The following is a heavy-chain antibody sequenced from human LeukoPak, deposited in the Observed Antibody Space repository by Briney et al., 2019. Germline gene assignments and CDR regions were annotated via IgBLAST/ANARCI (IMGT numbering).Heavy chain of an antibody. CDR3: ARDGRYFDWLLYPHYFDY. Sequence: PGGSLRLSCAASGFIFSSYEMNWVRQAPGKGLEWVSYISSSSSTIYYADSVKGRFTISRDNAKNSLYLQMNSLRDEDTAVYYCARDGRYFDWLLYPHYFDYWGLGTLVTVSS. CDR2: ISSSSSTI. D-gene: IGHD3-9*01. V-gene: IGHV3-48*03. CDR1: GFIFSSYE. J-gene: IGHJ4*02.